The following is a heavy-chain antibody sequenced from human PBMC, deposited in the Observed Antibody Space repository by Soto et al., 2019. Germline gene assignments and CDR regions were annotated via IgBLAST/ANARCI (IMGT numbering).Heavy chain of an antibody. V-gene: IGHV1-18*01. CDR2: ISDYNGNT. J-gene: IGHJ3*02. D-gene: IGHD3-3*01. CDR1: GYTFTSYG. Sequence: QVQLVQSGAEVKKPGASVKVSCKASGYTFTSYGISCVRQAPGHGLEWMGWISDYNGNTNDAQKLQGRVTMTTDTHTSTAYMELRRLRSDDTAVYYCARVWGTYYDFWSGYHHDAFDIWGQGTMVTVSS. CDR3: ARVWGTYYDFWSGYHHDAFDI.